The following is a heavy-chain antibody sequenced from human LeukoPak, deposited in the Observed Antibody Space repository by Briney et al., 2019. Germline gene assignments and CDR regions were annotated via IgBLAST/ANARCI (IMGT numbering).Heavy chain of an antibody. J-gene: IGHJ3*02. Sequence: GGSLRLSCAASGFTFSSYSMNWVRQAPGKGLEWVSYISSSSSTIYYADSVKGRFTISRDNAKNSLYLQMNSLRAEDTAVYLCARERNTAIVTAFDIWGQGTMVTVSS. CDR2: ISSSSSTI. V-gene: IGHV3-48*01. D-gene: IGHD5-18*01. CDR3: ARERNTAIVTAFDI. CDR1: GFTFSSYS.